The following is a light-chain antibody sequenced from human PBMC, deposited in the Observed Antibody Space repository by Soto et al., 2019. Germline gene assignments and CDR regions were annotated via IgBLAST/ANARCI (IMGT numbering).Light chain of an antibody. V-gene: IGKV3-20*01. J-gene: IGKJ2*01. CDR3: QQYGSSPHT. Sequence: EIVLTQSPGTLSLSPGERATLSCRASQSVSSSYLAWYQHKPGQAPRLLIYGASSRATGIPDRFSGSGSGTDLTLTISRLEAEEFAVYYCQQYGSSPHTFGQGTKLEIK. CDR1: QSVSSSY. CDR2: GAS.